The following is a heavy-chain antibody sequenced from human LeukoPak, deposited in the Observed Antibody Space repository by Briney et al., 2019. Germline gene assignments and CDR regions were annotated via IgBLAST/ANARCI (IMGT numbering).Heavy chain of an antibody. V-gene: IGHV1-2*02. CDR1: GYTFTGYY. Sequence: ASVKVSCKASGYTFTGYYMHWVRQAPGQGLEWMGWINPNSGGTNYAQKFQGRVTMTRDTSISTAYMELSRLRSDDTAVYYCARVSDCVGDCYDWFDPWGQGTLVTVSS. CDR2: INPNSGGT. J-gene: IGHJ5*02. CDR3: ARVSDCVGDCYDWFDP. D-gene: IGHD2-21*01.